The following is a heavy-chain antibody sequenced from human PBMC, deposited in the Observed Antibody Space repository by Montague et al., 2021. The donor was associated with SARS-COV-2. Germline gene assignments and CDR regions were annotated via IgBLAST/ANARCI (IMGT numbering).Heavy chain of an antibody. Sequence: SETLSLTCAVYGGSFSGYYWSWIRQPPGKGLEWIGEINHSGSTNYNPSLKSRVTISVGTSKNQFSLKLSSVTAADTAVYYCARGRKRITVVRGVIIDWFDPWGQGTLVTVSS. CDR1: GGSFSGYY. CDR3: ARGRKRITVVRGVIIDWFDP. V-gene: IGHV4-34*01. J-gene: IGHJ5*02. D-gene: IGHD3-10*01. CDR2: INHSGST.